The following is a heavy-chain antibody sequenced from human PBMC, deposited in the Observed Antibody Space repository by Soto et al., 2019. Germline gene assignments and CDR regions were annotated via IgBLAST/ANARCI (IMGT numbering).Heavy chain of an antibody. V-gene: IGHV3-33*01. CDR3: ARDPGPYYFDY. CDR2: IWYDGSNK. J-gene: IGHJ4*02. CDR1: GFTFSSYG. Sequence: QVQLVESGGGVVQPGRYLRLSCAASGFTFSSYGMHWVRQAPGKGLEWVAVIWYDGSNKYYADSVKGRFTISRDNSKNTRYLQMNSLRAEDTAVYYCARDPGPYYFDYWGQGTLVTVSS. D-gene: IGHD7-27*01.